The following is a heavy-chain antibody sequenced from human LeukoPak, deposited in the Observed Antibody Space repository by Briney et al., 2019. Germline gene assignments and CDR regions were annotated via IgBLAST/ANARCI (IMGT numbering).Heavy chain of an antibody. CDR3: ARGYCSGGSCSTGFDY. V-gene: IGHV4-30-2*01. CDR2: IYHSGST. D-gene: IGHD2-15*01. Sequence: TSETLSLTCAVSGGSISSGGYSWSWIRQPPGKGLEWIGYIYHSGSTYYNPSLKSRVTISVDRSKNQFSLKLSSVTAADTAVYYCARGYCSGGSCSTGFDYWGQGTLVTVSS. CDR1: GGSISSGGYS. J-gene: IGHJ4*02.